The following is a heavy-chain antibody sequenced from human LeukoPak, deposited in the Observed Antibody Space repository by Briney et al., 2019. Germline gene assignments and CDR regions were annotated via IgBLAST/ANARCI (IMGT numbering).Heavy chain of an antibody. CDR3: ARLSLHLLEWSPTKGKEMHYFDY. CDR2: MNPKSGDT. CDR1: GYSFTNYD. J-gene: IGHJ4*02. D-gene: IGHD3-3*01. Sequence: GASVKVSCKASGYSFTNYDINWVRQATGQGLEWMGWMNPKSGDTGYSQKFQGRVFITRDTSINTAYMELSSLGSDDTAVYYCARLSLHLLEWSPTKGKEMHYFDYWGQGTLVTVSS. V-gene: IGHV1-8*03.